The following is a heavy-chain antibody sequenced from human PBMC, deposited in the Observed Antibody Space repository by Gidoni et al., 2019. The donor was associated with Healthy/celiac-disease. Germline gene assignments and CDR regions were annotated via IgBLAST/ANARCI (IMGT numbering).Heavy chain of an antibody. D-gene: IGHD3-9*01. CDR3: AADVASLGALRYFDYLPYAFDI. J-gene: IGHJ3*02. CDR1: GFTFTSSP. Sequence: QMQLVQSGPEVKKPGTSVKVSCKASGFTFTSSPVQWVRQARGQRLEWIGWIVVGSGNTNYAQKFQERVTITRDMSTSTAYMELSSLRSEDTAVYYCAADVASLGALRYFDYLPYAFDIWGQGTMVTVSS. CDR2: IVVGSGNT. V-gene: IGHV1-58*01.